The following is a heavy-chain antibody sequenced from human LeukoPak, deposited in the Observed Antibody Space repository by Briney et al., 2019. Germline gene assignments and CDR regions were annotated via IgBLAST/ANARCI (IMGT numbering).Heavy chain of an antibody. Sequence: PSQTLSLTCTVSGGSISSGDDYWSWIRQPPGKGLEWIGYIYYIGITYYKPSLESRLIISVDRSKNQFSLELSSVTAADTAVYFCARGHYYASGYYYIDVWGKGTTVTVSS. CDR2: IYYIGIT. J-gene: IGHJ6*03. CDR3: ARGHYYASGYYYIDV. CDR1: GGSISSGDDY. D-gene: IGHD3-10*01. V-gene: IGHV4-30-4*01.